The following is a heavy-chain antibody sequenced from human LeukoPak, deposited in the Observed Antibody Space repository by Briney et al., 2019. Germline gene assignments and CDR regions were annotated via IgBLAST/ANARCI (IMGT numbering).Heavy chain of an antibody. CDR2: INHSGST. CDR1: GVSFSGYY. CDR3: AERLRWNGYPFDP. J-gene: IGHJ5*02. D-gene: IGHD5-12*01. V-gene: IGHV4-34*01. Sequence: PSETLSLTCAVYGVSFSGYYWSWLRQPPGKGLEWIGEINHSGSTNYNPSLKSRVTISVDTSKNQFSLKLSSVTAADTAVYYCAERLRWNGYPFDPWGQGTLVTVSS.